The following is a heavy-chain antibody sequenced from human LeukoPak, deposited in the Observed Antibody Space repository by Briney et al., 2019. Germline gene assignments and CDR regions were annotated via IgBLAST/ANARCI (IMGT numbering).Heavy chain of an antibody. D-gene: IGHD2-15*01. CDR1: GFTFDGYA. CDR2: ISWNSGSI. J-gene: IGHJ4*02. CDR3: AKDANSVVAVYYFDY. Sequence: GGSLRLSCAASGFTFDGYAMHWVRQAPGKGLEWVSGISWNSGSIGYADSVKGRFTISRDNAKNSLYLQMNSLRAEGTALYYCAKDANSVVAVYYFDYWGQGTLVTVSS. V-gene: IGHV3-9*01.